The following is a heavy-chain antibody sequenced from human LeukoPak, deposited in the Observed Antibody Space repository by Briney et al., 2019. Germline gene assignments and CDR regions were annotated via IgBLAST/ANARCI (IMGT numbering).Heavy chain of an antibody. CDR3: ASRSSSWATFDY. CDR1: GFTFSSYR. Sequence: GGSLRLSYAVSGFTFSSYRMNWVRQAPGKGLEWVSYIDSSGSTIYYADSVKGRFTISRDNAKNSLYLQMNSLRAEDTAVYYCASRSSSWATFDYWGQGTLVTVSS. V-gene: IGHV3-48*01. CDR2: IDSSGSTI. J-gene: IGHJ4*02. D-gene: IGHD6-13*01.